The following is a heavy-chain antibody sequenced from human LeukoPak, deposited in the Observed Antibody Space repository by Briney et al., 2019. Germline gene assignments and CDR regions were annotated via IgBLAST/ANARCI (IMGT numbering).Heavy chain of an antibody. CDR2: IRYDGSNK. J-gene: IGHJ6*02. CDR3: AKVYYYSSGWYPRRYYYGMDV. V-gene: IGHV3-30*02. D-gene: IGHD6-19*01. CDR1: GFTFSSYG. Sequence: SGGSLRLSCAASGFTFSSYGMHWVRQAPGKGLEWVAFIRYDGSNKYYADSVKGRFTISRDNSKNTLYLQMNSLRAEDTAVYYCAKVYYYSSGWYPRRYYYGMDVWGQGTTVTVSS.